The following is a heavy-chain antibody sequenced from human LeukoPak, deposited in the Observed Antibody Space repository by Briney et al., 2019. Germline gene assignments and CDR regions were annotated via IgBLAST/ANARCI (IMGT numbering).Heavy chain of an antibody. Sequence: QTGGSLRLSCAASGFTFSSYVMHWVRQAPGKGLEWVAFIRYDGSNKYYADSVKGRLTISRDNSKNTLYLQMNSLRAEDTAVYYCAKDGDTMSGTYYYDMDVWGKGTTVTIS. D-gene: IGHD1-26*01. J-gene: IGHJ6*03. CDR2: IRYDGSNK. CDR1: GFTFSSYV. CDR3: AKDGDTMSGTYYYDMDV. V-gene: IGHV3-30*02.